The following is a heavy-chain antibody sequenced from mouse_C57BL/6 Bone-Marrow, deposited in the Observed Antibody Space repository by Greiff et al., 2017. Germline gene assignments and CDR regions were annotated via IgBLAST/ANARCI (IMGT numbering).Heavy chain of an antibody. Sequence: QVQLQQSGPELVKPGASVKISCKASGYAFSSSWMNWVKQRPGKGLEWIGRIYPGDGDTNYNGKFKGKATLTADKSSSTAYMQLSSLTSEDSAVYFWAGNYESLHWYFDVWGTGTTVTVSS. CDR1: GYAFSSSW. CDR3: AGNYESLHWYFDV. D-gene: IGHD2-1*01. V-gene: IGHV1-82*01. CDR2: IYPGDGDT. J-gene: IGHJ1*03.